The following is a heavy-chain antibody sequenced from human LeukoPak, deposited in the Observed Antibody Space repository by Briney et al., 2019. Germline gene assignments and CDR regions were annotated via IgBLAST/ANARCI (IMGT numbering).Heavy chain of an antibody. CDR1: GFTFSSYS. J-gene: IGHJ6*03. CDR3: ARLYSSGWYHYYYYMDV. V-gene: IGHV3-21*01. CDR2: ISSSSSYI. D-gene: IGHD6-19*01. Sequence: GSLRLSCAASGFTFSSYSMNWVRQAPGKGLEWVSSISSSSSYIYYADSVKGRFTISRDNAKNSLYLQMNSLRAEDTAVYYCARLYSSGWYHYYYYMDVWGKGTTVTVSS.